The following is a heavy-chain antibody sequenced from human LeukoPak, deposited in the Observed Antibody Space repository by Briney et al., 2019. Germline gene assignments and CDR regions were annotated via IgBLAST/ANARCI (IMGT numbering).Heavy chain of an antibody. D-gene: IGHD4-23*01. CDR3: ARTTTVALGGDY. V-gene: IGHV3-23*01. CDR1: GFTFSSYG. CDR2: ISGSGGST. J-gene: IGHJ4*02. Sequence: GGTLRLSCAASGFTFSSYGMSWVRQAPGKGLEWVSAISGSGGSTYYADSVKGRFTISRDNSKNTLYLQMNSLRAEDTAVYYCARTTTVALGGDYWGQGTLVTVSS.